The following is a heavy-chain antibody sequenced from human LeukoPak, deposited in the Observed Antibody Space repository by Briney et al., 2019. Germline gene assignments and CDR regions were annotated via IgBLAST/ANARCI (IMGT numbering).Heavy chain of an antibody. CDR3: ARGLLRTAMGSHFDY. V-gene: IGHV3-30*04. CDR2: ISYDGSNK. Sequence: PGGSLRLSCAASGFTFSSYAMHWVRQAPGKGLEWVAVISYDGSNKYYADSVKGRFTISRDNSKNTLYLQMNSLRAEDTAVYYCARGLLRTAMGSHFDYWGQGTLVTVSS. J-gene: IGHJ4*02. CDR1: GFTFSSYA. D-gene: IGHD5-18*01.